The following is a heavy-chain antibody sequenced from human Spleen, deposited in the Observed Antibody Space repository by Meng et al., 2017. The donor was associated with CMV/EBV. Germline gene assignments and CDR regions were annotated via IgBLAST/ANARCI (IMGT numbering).Heavy chain of an antibody. Sequence: WTFSGFSLSTSGVGVGWIRQPPGKALEWLALIYWDDDKRYSPSLKSRLTITKDTSKNQVVLTMTNMDPVDTATYYCAHNSDMTLGDYWGQGTLVTVSS. D-gene: IGHD2-21*01. CDR2: IYWDDDK. CDR3: AHNSDMTLGDY. V-gene: IGHV2-5*02. CDR1: GFSLSTSGVG. J-gene: IGHJ4*02.